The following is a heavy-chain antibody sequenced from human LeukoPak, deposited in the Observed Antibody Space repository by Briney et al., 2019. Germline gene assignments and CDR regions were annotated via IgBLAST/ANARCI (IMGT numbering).Heavy chain of an antibody. V-gene: IGHV3-20*04. J-gene: IGHJ4*02. D-gene: IGHD3-10*02. CDR3: TTLLGSGSDLDY. CDR1: GFTFDDYG. Sequence: GGSLRLSCAASGFTFDDYGMSWVRQAPGKGLEWVSGINWNGGSTGYADSVKGRFTISRDNAKNSLYLQMNSLKSEDTAVYYCTTLLGSGSDLDYWGQGTLVTVSS. CDR2: INWNGGST.